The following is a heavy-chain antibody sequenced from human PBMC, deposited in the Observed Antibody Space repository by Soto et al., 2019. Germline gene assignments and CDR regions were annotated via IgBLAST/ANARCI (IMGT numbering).Heavy chain of an antibody. CDR2: IIPIIGII. CDR1: GGTLSTYT. J-gene: IGHJ5*02. D-gene: IGHD3-22*01. Sequence: GASVKVSCKASGGTLSTYTITWVRQAPGQGLEWMGRIIPIIGIINYAQKFQGRVTITADKFTGTAYMELTRLRSDDTAVYYCAGDPDSHYNDSHASSYPWGQGTLVTVSS. V-gene: IGHV1-69*04. CDR3: AGDPDSHYNDSHASSYP.